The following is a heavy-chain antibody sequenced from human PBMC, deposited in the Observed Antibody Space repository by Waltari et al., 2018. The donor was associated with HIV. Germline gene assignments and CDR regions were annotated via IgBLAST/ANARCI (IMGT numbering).Heavy chain of an antibody. J-gene: IGHJ4*02. CDR1: GYSFTTDD. CDR2: LSPNSGKT. Sequence: QVQLVQSGAEVKKPGASVKVSCKASGYSFTTDDINWVRQATGQGLDWMGWLSPNSGKTGYARKFQGRVTMTRNTSISTAYMELSTLRSEDTAVYYCARGLESGSYYAPFDYWSQGTLVTVSS. D-gene: IGHD1-26*01. CDR3: ARGLESGSYYAPFDY. V-gene: IGHV1-8*01.